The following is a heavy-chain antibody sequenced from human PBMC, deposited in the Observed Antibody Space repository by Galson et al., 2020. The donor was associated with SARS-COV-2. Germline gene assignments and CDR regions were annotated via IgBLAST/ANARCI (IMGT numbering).Heavy chain of an antibody. V-gene: IGHV4-34*01. J-gene: IGHJ3*02. CDR2: INHSGST. CDR3: HMVRGVYDAFDI. D-gene: IGHD3-10*01. CDR1: GGSFSGYY. Sequence: SETLSLTCAVYGGSFSGYYWSWIRQPPGKGLEWIGEINHSGSTNYNPSLKSRVTISVDTSKNQFSLKLSSVTAADTAVYYCHMVRGVYDAFDIWGQGTMVTVSS.